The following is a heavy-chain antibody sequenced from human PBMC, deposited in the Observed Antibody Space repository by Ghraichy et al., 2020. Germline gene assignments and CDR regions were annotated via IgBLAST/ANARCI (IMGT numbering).Heavy chain of an antibody. V-gene: IGHV3-30*18. Sequence: SLRLACAASGFTFSRYGMHWVRQAPGKGLEWVAVTSYDGNNKNYADSVKGRFTISRDNSKNTLYLQMNSLRAEDTAVYSCAKERDSSGYYSFRGDYYGMDVWGQGTTVSVSS. D-gene: IGHD3-22*01. CDR1: GFTFSRYG. J-gene: IGHJ6*02. CDR3: AKERDSSGYYSFRGDYYGMDV. CDR2: TSYDGNNK.